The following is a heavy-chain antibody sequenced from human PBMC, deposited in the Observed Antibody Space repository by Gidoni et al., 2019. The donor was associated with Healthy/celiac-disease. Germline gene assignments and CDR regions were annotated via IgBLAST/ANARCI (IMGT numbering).Heavy chain of an antibody. Sequence: EVQLVQSGAVVKTPGESLRISCKGSGYSFTSYWISWVRQMPGKGLEWMGRIDPSDSYTNYSPSLQGHVTIAADKSISTAYLQWSSLKAADTAMYYCARLPGAYDSSGYYIDYWGQGTLVTVSS. CDR1: GYSFTSYW. CDR2: IDPSDSYT. V-gene: IGHV5-10-1*01. CDR3: ARLPGAYDSSGYYIDY. J-gene: IGHJ4*02. D-gene: IGHD3-22*01.